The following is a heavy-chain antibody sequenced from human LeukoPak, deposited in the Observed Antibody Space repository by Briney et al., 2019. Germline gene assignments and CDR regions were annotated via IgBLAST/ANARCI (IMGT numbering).Heavy chain of an antibody. J-gene: IGHJ4*02. V-gene: IGHV4-30-2*01. CDR1: GGSISSGGYS. Sequence: SETLSLTCAVSGGSISSGGYSWSWIRQPPGKGLEWIGYIYHSGSTYYNPSLKSRVTISVDRSKNQFSLKLSSVTAADTAVYYCARAYYDHPPVHFDYWGQGTLVTVSS. CDR2: IYHSGST. CDR3: ARAYYDHPPVHFDY. D-gene: IGHD3-22*01.